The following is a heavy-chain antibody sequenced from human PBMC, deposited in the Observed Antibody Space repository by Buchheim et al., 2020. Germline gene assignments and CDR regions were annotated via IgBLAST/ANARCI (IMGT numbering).Heavy chain of an antibody. CDR2: INHSRST. CDR1: GGSFSGYY. V-gene: IGHV4-34*01. D-gene: IGHD3-22*01. CDR3: ARFGDSSSYYYVY. Sequence: VQLQQWGAGLLKPSETLSFTCAVYGGSFSGYYWSWIRQPPGKGLEWIGEINHSRSTNYNPSLKSRVTISVDTYKNQFSLKLSSVTAADTAVYYCARFGDSSSYYYVYWGQGAL. J-gene: IGHJ4*02.